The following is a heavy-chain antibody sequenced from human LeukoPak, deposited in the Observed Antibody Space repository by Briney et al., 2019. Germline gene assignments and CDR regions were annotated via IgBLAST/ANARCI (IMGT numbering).Heavy chain of an antibody. D-gene: IGHD6-13*01. J-gene: IGHJ4*02. Sequence: SETLSLTCAVYGGSFSGYYWSWIRQPPGKGLEWIGEINHSGSTNYNPSLKSRVTISVDTSKNQFSLKLSSVTAADTAVYYCARGGRIAAAGTFFDYWGQGTLVTVSS. CDR2: INHSGST. CDR3: ARGGRIAAAGTFFDY. CDR1: GGSFSGYY. V-gene: IGHV4-34*01.